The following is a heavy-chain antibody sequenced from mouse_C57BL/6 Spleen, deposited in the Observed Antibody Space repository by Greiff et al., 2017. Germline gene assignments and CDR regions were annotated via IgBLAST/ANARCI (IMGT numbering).Heavy chain of an antibody. CDR1: GYTFTSYW. V-gene: IGHV1-5*01. D-gene: IGHD4-1*01. Sequence: VQLKQSGTVLARPGASVKMSCKTSGYTFTSYWMHWVKQRPGQGLEWIGAIYPGNSDTSYNQKFKGKAKLTAVTSASTAYKELSSLTNEASAVYYCTRWEDYFDYWRQGTTLTVSS. CDR3: TRWEDYFDY. J-gene: IGHJ2*01. CDR2: IYPGNSDT.